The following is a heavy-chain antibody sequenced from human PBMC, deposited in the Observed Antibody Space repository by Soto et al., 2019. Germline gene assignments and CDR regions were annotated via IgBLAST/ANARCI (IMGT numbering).Heavy chain of an antibody. CDR2: IFYSWTT. CDR1: GGSVNSYY. D-gene: IGHD2-21*02. V-gene: IGHV4-59*02. J-gene: IGHJ4*02. CDR3: ARGSPSYYGCDCAYFDS. Sequence: QVQLQESGPGLVRPSETLSLTCTVSGGSVNSYYWSWIRQTPGKGPEWIGYIFYSWTTNSNTSLTSRASMSVDMSKNPFSLRLSSLTAADTADSYFARGSPSYYGCDCAYFDSWGQGILVTVSS.